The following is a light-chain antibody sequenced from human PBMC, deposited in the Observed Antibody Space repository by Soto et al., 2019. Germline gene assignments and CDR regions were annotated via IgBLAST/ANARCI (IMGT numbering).Light chain of an antibody. CDR3: QQYNNWPLT. J-gene: IGKJ4*01. CDR1: QSVFFWSNNKNQ. Sequence: DIVMTQSPDSLAVSLGERATINCKSSQSVFFWSNNKNQLAWYQQKPGQPPKLLIYWASTRESGVPDRFSGSGSGTDFTLTISSLQSEDFAVYYCQQYNNWPLTFGGGTKVEIK. V-gene: IGKV4-1*01. CDR2: WAS.